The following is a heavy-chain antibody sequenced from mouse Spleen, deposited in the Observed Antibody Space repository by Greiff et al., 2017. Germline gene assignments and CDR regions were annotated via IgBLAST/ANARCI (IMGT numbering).Heavy chain of an antibody. Sequence: EVQLQESGPGLVKPSQSLSLTCSVTGYSITSGYYWNWIRQFPGNKLEWMGYISYDGSNNYNPSLKNRISITRDTSKNQFFLKLNSVTTEDTATYYCASRYDFDYWGQGTTLTVSS. V-gene: IGHV3-6*01. CDR2: ISYDGSN. J-gene: IGHJ2*01. CDR1: GYSITSGYY. CDR3: ASRYDFDY. D-gene: IGHD2-14*01.